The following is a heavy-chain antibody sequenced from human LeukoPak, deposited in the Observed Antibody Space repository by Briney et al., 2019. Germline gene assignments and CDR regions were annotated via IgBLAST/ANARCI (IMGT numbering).Heavy chain of an antibody. CDR1: GFSVKNNY. CDR2: IYSGGST. D-gene: IGHD2-2*01. V-gene: IGHV3-53*01. CDR3: VRFSTEWDYAH. J-gene: IGHJ4*02. Sequence: GGSLRLSCAVSGFSVKNNYMSWVRQPPGKGLEWASAIYSGGSTFYTDSVKGRFTVSRDIAQNTLSLQMNSLRAEDTAIYYCVRFSTEWDYAHWGQGALVSVSS.